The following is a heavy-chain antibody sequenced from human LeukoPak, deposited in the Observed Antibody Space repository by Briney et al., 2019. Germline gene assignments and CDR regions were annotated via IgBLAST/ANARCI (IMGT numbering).Heavy chain of an antibody. CDR2: INHSGST. J-gene: IGHJ4*02. CDR1: GGSFSGYY. Sequence: SETLSLTCAVYGGSFSGYYWSWIRQPPGKGLEWIGEINHSGSTNYNPSLKSRVTISVDTSKNQFSLKLSSVTAADTAVYYCARVQLFGELPYYFDYWGQGTLVTVSS. D-gene: IGHD3-10*01. V-gene: IGHV4-34*01. CDR3: ARVQLFGELPYYFDY.